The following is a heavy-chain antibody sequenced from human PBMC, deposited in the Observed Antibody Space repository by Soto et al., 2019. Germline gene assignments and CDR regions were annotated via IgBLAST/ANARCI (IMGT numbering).Heavy chain of an antibody. D-gene: IGHD3-22*01. J-gene: IGHJ3*02. Sequence: QVQLVQSGAEVKKPGSSVKVSCKASGGTFSSYAISWVRQAPGQGLEWMGGIIPIFGTAHYAQKFQGRVTITADKSTSTAYTELSSLSSEDTDVYYCARNSLYYDSSGYYYGRAFDIWAQGTMVTVSS. CDR3: ARNSLYYDSSGYYYGRAFDI. CDR1: GGTFSSYA. V-gene: IGHV1-69*06. CDR2: IIPIFGTA.